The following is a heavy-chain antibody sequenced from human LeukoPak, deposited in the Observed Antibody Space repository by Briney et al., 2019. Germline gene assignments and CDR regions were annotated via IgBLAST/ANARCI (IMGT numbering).Heavy chain of an antibody. CDR1: GFTFSSYG. J-gene: IGHJ4*02. CDR3: AKGRNYHGSGSYADY. CDR2: ISYDGSNK. V-gene: IGHV3-30*18. Sequence: GGSLRLSCAASGFTFSSYGMHWVRQAPGKGLEWVAVISYDGSNKYYADSVKGRFTISRDNSKNTLYLQMNSLRVEDTALYYCAKGRNYHGSGSYADYWGQGTLVTVSS. D-gene: IGHD3-10*01.